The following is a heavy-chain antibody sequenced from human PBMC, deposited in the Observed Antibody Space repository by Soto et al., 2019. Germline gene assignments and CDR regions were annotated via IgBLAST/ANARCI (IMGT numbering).Heavy chain of an antibody. CDR1: GFTFSSYA. D-gene: IGHD2-2*02. J-gene: IGHJ6*02. V-gene: IGHV3-30-3*01. CDR3: ARDGCSASSYTYFYVYYYYGMDV. CDR2: ISYDGSNK. Sequence: GGSLRLSCAASGFTFSSYAMHWVRQAPGKGLEWVAVISYDGSNKYYADSVKGRFTISRDNSKNTLYLQKNSLKAEDKAVYYWARDGCSASSYTYFYVYYYYGMDVWGQGTTVTVSS.